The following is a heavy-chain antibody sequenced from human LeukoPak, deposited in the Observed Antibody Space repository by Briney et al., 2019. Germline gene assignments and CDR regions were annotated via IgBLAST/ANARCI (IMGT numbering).Heavy chain of an antibody. Sequence: GGSLRLSCAASGFTVSSHYMSWVRQAPGKGLEWVSVLYSGGITYYADSVKGRFTISRDNSKNTLYLQMNSLRPEDTAVYYCASSTGDRRYFDYWGQGTLVTVSS. V-gene: IGHV3-66*02. CDR1: GFTVSSHY. J-gene: IGHJ4*02. D-gene: IGHD7-27*01. CDR2: LYSGGIT. CDR3: ASSTGDRRYFDY.